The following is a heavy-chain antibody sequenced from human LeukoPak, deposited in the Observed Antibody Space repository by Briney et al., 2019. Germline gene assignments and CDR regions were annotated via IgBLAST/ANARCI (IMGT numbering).Heavy chain of an antibody. J-gene: IGHJ6*02. CDR1: GGSISSGGYY. D-gene: IGHD3-10*01. CDR3: ATGSGSYKTDYYYYGMDV. Sequence: SETLSLTCTVSGGSISSGGYYWSWIRQHPGKGLEWIGYIYYSGSTYYNPSLKSRVTISVDTSKNQFSLKLSSVTAADTAVYYCATGSGSYKTDYYYYGMDVWGQGTTVTVSS. V-gene: IGHV4-31*03. CDR2: IYYSGST.